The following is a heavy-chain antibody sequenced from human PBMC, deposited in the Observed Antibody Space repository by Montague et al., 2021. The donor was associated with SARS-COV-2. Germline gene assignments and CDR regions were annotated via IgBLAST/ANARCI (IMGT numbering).Heavy chain of an antibody. V-gene: IGHV4-38-2*02. CDR3: ARVISAVAGANFFFDY. CDR2: SDHSGIT. CDR1: GGSISSGSY. D-gene: IGHD6-19*01. Sequence: SETLSLTCTVSGGSISSGSYWGWIRQPPGKGLEWIGTSDHSGITYYSPSLKSRVTISLDTSKNQFSLNLDSVNASDTAMYYCARVISAVAGANFFFDYWGQGTMVTVSS. J-gene: IGHJ4*02.